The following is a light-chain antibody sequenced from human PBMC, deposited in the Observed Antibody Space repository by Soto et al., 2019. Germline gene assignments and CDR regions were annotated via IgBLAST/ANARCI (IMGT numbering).Light chain of an antibody. CDR1: QSISIW. J-gene: IGKJ5*01. CDR3: QQYNSYPVT. CDR2: KAS. Sequence: DLPMTQSPSTLSASVGDRVTITCRASQSISIWLAWYQQKPGKAPKLLIYKASSLESGVPSRFSGSGSGTEFTLTISSLQPDDFATYYCQQYNSYPVTFGQGTRLEIK. V-gene: IGKV1-5*03.